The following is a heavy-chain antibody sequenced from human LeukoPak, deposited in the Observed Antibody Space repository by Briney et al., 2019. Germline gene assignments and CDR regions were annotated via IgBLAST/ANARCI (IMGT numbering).Heavy chain of an antibody. CDR1: GGSISGYY. CDR2: MYYSGST. D-gene: IGHD3-22*01. J-gene: IGHJ3*02. V-gene: IGHV4-59*08. CDR3: ARHFTYYYDSSGYPRDAFDI. Sequence: SETLSLTCTVSGGSISGYYWSWIRQSPGKGLVWIGYMYYSGSTNYNPSLKSRVTMSVDMSKNQFSLKLSSVTAAGTALYYCARHFTYYYDSSGYPRDAFDIWGQGTMVTVSS.